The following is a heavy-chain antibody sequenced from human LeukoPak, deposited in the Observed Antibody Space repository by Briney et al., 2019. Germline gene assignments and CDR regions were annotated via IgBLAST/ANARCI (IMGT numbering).Heavy chain of an antibody. CDR2: IRYDGSNK. CDR1: GFTFSSYE. J-gene: IGHJ4*02. D-gene: IGHD5-12*01. V-gene: IGHV3-30*02. Sequence: GGSLRLSCAASGFTFSSYEMNWVRQAPGKGLEWVAFIRYDGSNKYYADSVKGRFTISRDNSKNTLYLQMNSLRAEDTAVYYCAKDLRLSGLYFDYWGQGTLVTVSS. CDR3: AKDLRLSGLYFDY.